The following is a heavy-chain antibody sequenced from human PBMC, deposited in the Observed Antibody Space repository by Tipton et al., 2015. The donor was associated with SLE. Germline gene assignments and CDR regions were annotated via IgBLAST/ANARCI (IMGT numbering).Heavy chain of an antibody. Sequence: TLSLTCTVSGASFTGDYWSWIRQPPGKGLEWIGYVFYTGRTSYKSSLKSRVNISIDMSSNQFSLKLSAVTAADTAVYYCARHIWGGYDAFAVWGHGTLVTVSS. V-gene: IGHV4-59*08. CDR1: GASFTGDY. CDR3: ARHIWGGYDAFAV. D-gene: IGHD3-16*01. J-gene: IGHJ3*01. CDR2: VFYTGRT.